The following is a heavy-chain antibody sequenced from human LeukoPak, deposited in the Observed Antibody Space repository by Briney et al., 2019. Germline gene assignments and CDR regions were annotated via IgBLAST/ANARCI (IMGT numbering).Heavy chain of an antibody. CDR2: ISHSGENK. CDR1: GFTFHIG. Sequence: GGSLRLSCAASGFTFHIGMICVRQAPAKGLEWVAPISHSGENKYYAASVKGRFTISRDTSKNTLYLQMSSLRAEDTAVYYCATDRDLFTYSSDNWGQGTLVTVSS. CDR3: ATDRDLFTYSSDN. J-gene: IGHJ4*02. V-gene: IGHV3-23*01.